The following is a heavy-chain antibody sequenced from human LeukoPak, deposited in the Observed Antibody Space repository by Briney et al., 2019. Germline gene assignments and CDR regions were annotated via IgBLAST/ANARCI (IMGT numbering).Heavy chain of an antibody. CDR2: INHSGST. Sequence: SETLSLTCAVYGGSFSGYYWSWIRQPPGKGLEWIGEINHSGSTNYNPSLKSRVTISVDTSKNQFSLKLSSVTAADTAVYYCARGAAANWFDPWGQGTLVTVSS. CDR3: ARGAAANWFDP. V-gene: IGHV4-34*01. CDR1: GGSFSGYY. D-gene: IGHD6-13*01. J-gene: IGHJ5*02.